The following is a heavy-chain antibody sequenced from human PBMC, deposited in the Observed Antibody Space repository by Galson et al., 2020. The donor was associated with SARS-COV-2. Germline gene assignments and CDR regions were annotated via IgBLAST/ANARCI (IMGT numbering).Heavy chain of an antibody. CDR1: GGSFSGYY. V-gene: IGHV4-34*01. D-gene: IGHD2-21*01. CDR2: INPTGSI. Sequence: SQASETLSLTCAVYGGSFSGYYWGWIRQPPGKGLEWIGEINPTGSINYNPSLTSRVTISKDMSKNQFSLRLRSVTAADSSMYFCARGRRDVSMILMIATSASYYFDFWGQGSLVTVSS. CDR3: ARGRRDVSMILMIATSASYYFDF. J-gene: IGHJ4*02.